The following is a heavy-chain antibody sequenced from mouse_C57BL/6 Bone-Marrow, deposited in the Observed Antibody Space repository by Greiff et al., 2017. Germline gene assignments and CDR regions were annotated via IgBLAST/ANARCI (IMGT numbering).Heavy chain of an antibody. J-gene: IGHJ2*01. CDR3: TTYLFDY. V-gene: IGHV14-4*01. CDR1: GFNIKDDY. CDR2: IDPENGDT. Sequence: EVQLQESGAELVRPGASVKLSCTASGFNIKDDYMHWVKQRPEQGLEWIGWIDPENGDTEYASKFQGNTTITADTSSNTAYLQLSILTSEDTAVYYCTTYLFDYWGQGTTLTVSS.